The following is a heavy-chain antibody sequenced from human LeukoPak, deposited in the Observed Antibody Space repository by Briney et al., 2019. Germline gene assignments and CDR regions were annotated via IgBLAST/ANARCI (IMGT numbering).Heavy chain of an antibody. CDR2: ISAYNGYT. V-gene: IGHV1-18*01. Sequence: ASVKVSCKASGYTFTDYPISWVRQAPGQGLEWMGWISAYNGYTNYEQSLQGRVSMTTDTSARTAYMELRSLRTDDTAMYYCTRVGGSYDGLIDYWGQGTLVTVSS. CDR3: TRVGGSYDGLIDY. D-gene: IGHD1-26*01. CDR1: GYTFTDYP. J-gene: IGHJ4*02.